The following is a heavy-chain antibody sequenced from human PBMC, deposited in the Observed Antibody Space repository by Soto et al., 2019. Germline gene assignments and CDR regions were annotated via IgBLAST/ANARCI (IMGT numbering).Heavy chain of an antibody. CDR2: IGDRGSST. CDR1: GFAFSSYA. J-gene: IGHJ4*02. V-gene: IGHV3-23*01. D-gene: IGHD2-21*01. Sequence: EVQLLESGGGLAQPGGSLRLSCAASGFAFSSYAMTWVRQAPGKGLEWVSAIGDRGSSTKYADSVKGRFTISRDNSKNTLYLQMNSLRAGDTAVYYCASDWSCDYWGQGTLVTVSS. CDR3: ASDWSCDY.